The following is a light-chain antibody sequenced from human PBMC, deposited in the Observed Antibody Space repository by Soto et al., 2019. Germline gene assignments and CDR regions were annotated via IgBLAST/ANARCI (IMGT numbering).Light chain of an antibody. V-gene: IGKV1-39*01. CDR1: QSIISY. CDR2: AAS. Sequence: DIQMTQSPSSLSASVGDRVTITCRASQSIISYLNWYQQKPGKAPKVLIYAASSLQSGVPSRFSGSGSGTDFTLTISSLQPEDFATYYCQQSYCTPRTFGQGTKVEIK. CDR3: QQSYCTPRT. J-gene: IGKJ1*01.